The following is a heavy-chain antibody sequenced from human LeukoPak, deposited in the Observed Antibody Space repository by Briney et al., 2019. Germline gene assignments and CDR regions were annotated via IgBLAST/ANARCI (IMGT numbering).Heavy chain of an antibody. J-gene: IGHJ4*02. CDR2: ISWNSGSI. D-gene: IGHD3-22*01. V-gene: IGHV3-9*01. CDR1: GFTFDDYA. Sequence: GGSLRLSCAASGFTFDDYAMHWVRRAPGKGLEWVSGISWNSGSIGYADSVKGRFTISRDNAKNSLYLQMNSLRAEDTALYYCAKAPYDSSGYYTLSSPFDYWGQGTLVTVSS. CDR3: AKAPYDSSGYYTLSSPFDY.